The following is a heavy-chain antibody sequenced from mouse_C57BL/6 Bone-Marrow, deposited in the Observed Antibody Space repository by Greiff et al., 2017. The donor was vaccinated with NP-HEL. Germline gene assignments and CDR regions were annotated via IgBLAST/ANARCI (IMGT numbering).Heavy chain of an antibody. Sequence: DVHLVESEGGLVQPGSSMKLSCTASGFTFSDYYMAWVRQVPEKGLEWVANINYDGSSTYYLDSLKSRFIISRDNAKNILYLQMSSLKSEDTATYYCAREGGLRRRTYAMDYWGQGTPVTVSS. D-gene: IGHD2-4*01. CDR1: GFTFSDYY. V-gene: IGHV5-16*01. CDR3: AREGGLRRRTYAMDY. CDR2: INYDGSST. J-gene: IGHJ4*01.